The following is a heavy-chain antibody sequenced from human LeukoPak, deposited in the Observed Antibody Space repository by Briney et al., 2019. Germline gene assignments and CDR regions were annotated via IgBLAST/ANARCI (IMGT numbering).Heavy chain of an antibody. CDR3: ASSEGYCSGGSCYGANWFDP. V-gene: IGHV4-59*01. CDR2: IYYSGST. CDR1: GGSISSYY. J-gene: IGHJ5*02. D-gene: IGHD2-15*01. Sequence: SETLSLTCTVSGGSISSYYWSWIRQPPGKRVEWIGYIYYSGSTNYNPSLKSRVTISVDTSKNQFSLKLSSVTAADTAVYYCASSEGYCSGGSCYGANWFDPWGQGTLVTVSS.